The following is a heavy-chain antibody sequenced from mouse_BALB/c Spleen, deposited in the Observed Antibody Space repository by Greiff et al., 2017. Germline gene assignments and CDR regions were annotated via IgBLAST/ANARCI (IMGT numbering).Heavy chain of an antibody. CDR3: TRTEDYEGLAY. J-gene: IGHJ3*01. D-gene: IGHD2-4*01. CDR2: IYPGSGST. CDR1: GYTFTSYW. V-gene: IGHV1S22*01. Sequence: LQQPGSELVRPGASVKLSCKASGYTFTSYWMHWVKQRPGQGLEWIGNIYPGSGSTNYDEKFKSKATLTVDTSSSTAYMQLSSLTSEDSAVYYCTRTEDYEGLAYWGQGTLVTVSA.